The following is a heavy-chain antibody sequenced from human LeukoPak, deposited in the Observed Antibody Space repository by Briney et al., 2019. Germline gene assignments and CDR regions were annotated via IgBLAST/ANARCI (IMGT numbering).Heavy chain of an antibody. CDR3: ARDVDR. CDR2: IYLGGSS. J-gene: IGHJ5*02. V-gene: IGHV4-61*02. CDR1: GGSITSGDYY. Sequence: PSETLSLTCTVSGGSITSGDYYWSWLRQPAGKGLEWIGRIYLGGSSSYNPSLKSRVTISADTSQNQFSLKLSSVTAADTAVYYCARDVDRWGQGTLVTVSS.